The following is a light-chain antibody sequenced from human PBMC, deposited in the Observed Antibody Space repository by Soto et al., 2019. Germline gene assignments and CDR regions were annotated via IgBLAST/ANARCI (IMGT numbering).Light chain of an antibody. CDR2: AAS. J-gene: IGKJ4*01. Sequence: DIQMTQSPSSLSASVGGRVTITCRASQGISTYLAWYQQKPGKVPKLLIYAASTLQSGVPSRFNGSGSGTEFTLTISSLQPEDVATYFCQKYNRAPLTFGGGTKVEIK. CDR3: QKYNRAPLT. V-gene: IGKV1-27*01. CDR1: QGISTY.